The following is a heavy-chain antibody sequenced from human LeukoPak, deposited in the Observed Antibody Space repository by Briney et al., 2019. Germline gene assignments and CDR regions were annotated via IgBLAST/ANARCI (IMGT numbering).Heavy chain of an antibody. Sequence: SETLSLTCAVYGGSFSGYYWSWIRQPPGKGLEWIGEINHSGSTNYNPSLKSRVTISVDTSKNQFSLKLSSVTAADTAVYYCARGLLGYCSGASCYSIRWFDPWGQGTLVTVSS. CDR2: INHSGST. CDR3: ARGLLGYCSGASCYSIRWFDP. D-gene: IGHD2-15*01. V-gene: IGHV4-34*01. CDR1: GGSFSGYY. J-gene: IGHJ5*02.